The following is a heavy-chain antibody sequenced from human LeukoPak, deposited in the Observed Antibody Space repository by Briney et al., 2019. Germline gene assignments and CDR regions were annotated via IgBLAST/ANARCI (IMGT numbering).Heavy chain of an antibody. CDR1: GFTFSSYW. CDR3: ARVRYNSGYIFDY. V-gene: IGHV3-7*01. Sequence: PGGSLRLSCEASGFTFSSYWMSWVRQAPGKGLEWVANIKQDGSDKYYVDSLKGRFTISRDNAKNSLYLQMNSLRAEDTAVYYCARVRYNSGYIFDYWGQGALVTVSS. D-gene: IGHD5-18*01. J-gene: IGHJ4*02. CDR2: IKQDGSDK.